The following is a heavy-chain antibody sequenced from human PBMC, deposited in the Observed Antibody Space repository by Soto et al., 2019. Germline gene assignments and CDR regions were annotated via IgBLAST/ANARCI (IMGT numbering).Heavy chain of an antibody. J-gene: IGHJ5*02. Sequence: SETLSLTCAVYGGSFSGYYWSWIRQPPGKGLEWIGEINHSGSTYYNPSLKSRVTISVDRSKNQFSLKLSSVTAADTAVYYCARAGLRPPYAPWGQGTLVTVSS. V-gene: IGHV4-34*01. CDR1: GGSFSGYY. D-gene: IGHD4-17*01. CDR2: INHSGST. CDR3: ARAGLRPPYAP.